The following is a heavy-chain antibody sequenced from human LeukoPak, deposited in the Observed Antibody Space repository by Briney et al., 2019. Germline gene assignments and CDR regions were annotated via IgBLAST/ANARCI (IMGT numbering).Heavy chain of an antibody. CDR3: ARDVGYCSSTSCPMFDY. CDR1: GFTFNSYW. Sequence: GGSLRLSCTASGFTFNSYWMHWVRQAPGKGLVWVSRINSDGSITTYADSVKGRFTISRDNAKNTLYLQMNSLRAEDTAVYYCARDVGYCSSTSCPMFDYWGQGTLVTVSS. D-gene: IGHD2-2*01. J-gene: IGHJ4*02. V-gene: IGHV3-74*03. CDR2: INSDGSIT.